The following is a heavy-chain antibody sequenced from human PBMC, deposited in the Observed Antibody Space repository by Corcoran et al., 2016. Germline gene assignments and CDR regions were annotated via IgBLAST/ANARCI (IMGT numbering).Heavy chain of an antibody. CDR1: GGSFSGYY. V-gene: IGHV4-34*01. J-gene: IGHJ3*02. CDR2: INHSGGT. CDR3: ARGEKRISHAFDI. Sequence: QVQLQQWGAGLLKPSETLSLTCAVYGGSFSGYYWSWIRQPPGKGLEWIGEINHSGGTNYNPSLKSRVTISVDTSKNQFSLKLSSVTAADTAVYYCARGEKRISHAFDIWGQGTMITVSS.